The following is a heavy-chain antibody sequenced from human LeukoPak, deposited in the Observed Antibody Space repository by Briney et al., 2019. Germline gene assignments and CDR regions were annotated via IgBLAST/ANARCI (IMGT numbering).Heavy chain of an antibody. V-gene: IGHV3-48*03. J-gene: IGHJ4*02. Sequence: PGGSLRLSCAASGFTFSSYEMNWVRQAPGKGLEWVSYISSSGSTIYYADSVKGRFTISTDNAKNSLYLQMNSLRAEDTAVYYCARDHPPDGITFGGVIVITYFDYWGQGTLVTVSS. CDR2: ISSSGSTI. D-gene: IGHD3-16*02. CDR3: ARDHPPDGITFGGVIVITYFDY. CDR1: GFTFSSYE.